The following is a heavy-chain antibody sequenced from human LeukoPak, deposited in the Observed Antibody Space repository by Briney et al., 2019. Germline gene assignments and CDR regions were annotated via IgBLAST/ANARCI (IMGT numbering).Heavy chain of an antibody. CDR2: ICYDGSNK. CDR1: GVTFSTYG. V-gene: IGHV3-30*02. Sequence: GGSLRLSCAVSGVTFSTYGMHWVRQAPGKGLEWVAFICYDGSNKYYADSVKGRFTISRDNSKNTLYLEMNSLRPEDTALYCCAKDYSSSSDYFDFWGQGTLVTVSS. D-gene: IGHD6-13*01. CDR3: AKDYSSSSDYFDF. J-gene: IGHJ4*02.